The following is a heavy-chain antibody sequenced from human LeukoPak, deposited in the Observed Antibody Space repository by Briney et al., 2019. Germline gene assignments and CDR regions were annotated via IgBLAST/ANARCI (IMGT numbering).Heavy chain of an antibody. CDR2: IRYDGSNK. CDR3: AKDGGNSRWFDP. V-gene: IGHV3-30*02. D-gene: IGHD4-23*01. CDR1: GFTFSSFA. Sequence: GSLRLSCAASGFTFSSFAMSWVRQAPGKGLEWVAFIRYDGSNKYYADSVKGRFTISRDNSKNTLYLQMNSLRAEDTAMYYCAKDGGNSRWFDPWGQGTLVTVSS. J-gene: IGHJ5*02.